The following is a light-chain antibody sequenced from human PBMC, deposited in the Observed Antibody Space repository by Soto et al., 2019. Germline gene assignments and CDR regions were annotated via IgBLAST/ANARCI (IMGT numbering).Light chain of an antibody. CDR1: QSVSSY. J-gene: IGKJ5*01. CDR2: DAS. V-gene: IGKV3-11*01. Sequence: EIVVTQSPATLSLSPGERATLSCRTSQSVSSYFAWYQQKPGRAPRLLIYDASSRATGIPARFIGSGSGTDFTLTLSRLEPEDFAVYYCQQRSNWPITCGQGTRLEIK. CDR3: QQRSNWPIT.